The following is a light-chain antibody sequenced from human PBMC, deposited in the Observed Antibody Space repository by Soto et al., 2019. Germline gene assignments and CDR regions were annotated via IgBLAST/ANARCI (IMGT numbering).Light chain of an antibody. CDR2: KAS. J-gene: IGKJ5*01. CDR1: QSLNSW. CDR3: QHYNGYPIS. Sequence: DIQMTQSPSTVSAPVGDRVTITCRASQSLNSWLAWYQQKPGKAPKLLIYKASSLETGVPSRFSGSASGTEFTLTISSLQPDDLATYYCQHYNGYPISFGQGTRLEIK. V-gene: IGKV1-5*03.